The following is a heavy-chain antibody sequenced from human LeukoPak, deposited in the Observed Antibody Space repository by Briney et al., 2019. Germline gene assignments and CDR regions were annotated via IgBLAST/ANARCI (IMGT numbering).Heavy chain of an antibody. CDR3: ARVPRPRGGDTPPDAFDI. D-gene: IGHD6-25*01. CDR2: ISSSSSTI. Sequence: GGSLRLSCAASGFTFSSYGMTWVRQAPGKGLEWVSYISSSSSTIYYADSVKGRFTISRDNAKNSLFLRMNSLRAEDTAVYYCARVPRPRGGDTPPDAFDIWGQGTRVTVSS. V-gene: IGHV3-48*04. CDR1: GFTFSSYG. J-gene: IGHJ3*02.